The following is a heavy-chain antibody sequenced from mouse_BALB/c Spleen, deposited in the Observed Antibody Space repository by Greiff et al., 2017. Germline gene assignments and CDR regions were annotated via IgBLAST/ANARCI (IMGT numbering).Heavy chain of an antibody. Sequence: EVKLMESGGGLVKPGGSLKLSCAASGFTFSSYAMSWVRQSPEKRLEWVAEISSGGSYTYYPDTVTGRFTISRDNAKNTLYLEMSSLRSEDTAMYYCARDRDSSGYYAMDYWGQGTSVTVSS. V-gene: IGHV5-9-4*01. CDR1: GFTFSSYA. CDR2: ISSGGSYT. J-gene: IGHJ4*01. CDR3: ARDRDSSGYYAMDY. D-gene: IGHD3-2*01.